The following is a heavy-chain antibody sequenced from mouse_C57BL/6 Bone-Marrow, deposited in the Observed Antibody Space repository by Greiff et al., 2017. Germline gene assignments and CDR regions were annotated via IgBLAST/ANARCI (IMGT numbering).Heavy chain of an antibody. Sequence: QVTLNVSGPGILQPSQTLSLTCSFSGFSLSPFGMGVGWIRQPSGKGLEWLAHIWWDDAKYYNPALKSRLTISKDTSKNQVVLKIAMVDTADAATDDCGRVREWVPFAYWGRGTLVTVSA. J-gene: IGHJ3*01. CDR2: IWWDDAK. CDR1: GFSLSPFGMG. V-gene: IGHV8-8*01. CDR3: GRVREWVPFAY.